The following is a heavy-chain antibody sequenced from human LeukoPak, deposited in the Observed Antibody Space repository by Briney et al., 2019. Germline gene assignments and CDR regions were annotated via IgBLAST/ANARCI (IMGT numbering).Heavy chain of an antibody. J-gene: IGHJ4*02. CDR2: IKQDGSNK. D-gene: IGHD5-18*01. CDR1: GFTFSTYW. V-gene: IGHV3-7*01. CDR3: AKDQWIQQLLGSHFDY. Sequence: PGGSLRLSCTASGFTFSTYWMSWVRQAPGKGLEWVANIKQDGSNKYYADSVKGRFTISRDNSKNTLYLQMNSLRAEDTAVYYCAKDQWIQQLLGSHFDYWGQGTLVTVSS.